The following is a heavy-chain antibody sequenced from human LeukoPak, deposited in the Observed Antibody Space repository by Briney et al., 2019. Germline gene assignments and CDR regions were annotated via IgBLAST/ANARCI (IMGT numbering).Heavy chain of an antibody. D-gene: IGHD3-22*01. CDR1: GGSVSSYY. CDR3: AKFYFDSSGYYDVFDI. CDR2: YHVGGST. J-gene: IGHJ3*02. Sequence: SETLSLTCSVSGGSVSSYYWSWIRQPPGKGLEWIVFYHVGGSTVYNPSFKSRVTISVDTSKNQVYLKLSSVTAADTAVYFCAKFYFDSSGYYDVFDIWGQGTMVTVSS. V-gene: IGHV4-59*02.